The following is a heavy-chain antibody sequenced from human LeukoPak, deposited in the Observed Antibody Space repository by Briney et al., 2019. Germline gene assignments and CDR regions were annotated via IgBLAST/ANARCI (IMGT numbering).Heavy chain of an antibody. D-gene: IGHD3-10*01. CDR2: FDPEDGET. V-gene: IGHV1-24*01. CDR1: GYTLTELS. J-gene: IGHJ3*02. Sequence: GASVKVSCKVSGYTLTELSMHWVRQAPGKGLEWMGGFDPEDGETIYAQKFQGRVTMTEDTSTDTAYMELSSLRSEDTAVYYCATREAFTTMVRGVDAFDIWGQGTMVTVSS. CDR3: ATREAFTTMVRGVDAFDI.